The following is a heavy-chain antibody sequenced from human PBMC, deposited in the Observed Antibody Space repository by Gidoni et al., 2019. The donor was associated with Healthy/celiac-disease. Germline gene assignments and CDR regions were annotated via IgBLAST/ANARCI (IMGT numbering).Heavy chain of an antibody. CDR2: IYHSGST. CDR3: ARWVPSIAVAGAWYFDL. D-gene: IGHD6-19*01. V-gene: IGHV4-4*02. CDR1: GGSISSSNW. Sequence: QVQLQESGPGLVKTSGTLSLTCDVSGGSISSSNWWSWVRQPPGKGLEWIGEIYHSGSTNYNPSLKSRVTISVDKSKNQFSLKLSSVTAADTAVYYCARWVPSIAVAGAWYFDLWGRGTLVTVSS. J-gene: IGHJ2*01.